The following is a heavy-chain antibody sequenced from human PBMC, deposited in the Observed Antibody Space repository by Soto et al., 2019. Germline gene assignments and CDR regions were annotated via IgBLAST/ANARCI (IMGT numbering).Heavy chain of an antibody. CDR2: IWYDGSNK. J-gene: IGHJ4*02. D-gene: IGHD6-13*01. CDR3: ARARAAAHFDY. V-gene: IGHV3-33*01. Sequence: GGSLRLSCAASGFTFSSYGMHWVRQAPGKGLEWVAVIWYDGSNKYYADSVKGRFTISRDNSKNTLYLQMNSLRAEDTAVYYCARARAAAHFDYWGQGTLVTVSS. CDR1: GFTFSSYG.